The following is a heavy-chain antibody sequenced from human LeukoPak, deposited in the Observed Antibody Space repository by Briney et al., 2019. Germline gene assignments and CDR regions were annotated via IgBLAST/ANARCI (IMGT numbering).Heavy chain of an antibody. V-gene: IGHV1-69*06. CDR1: GGTFSSYA. CDR3: ARDSRYYDSSGYYLNQYYYYYYMDV. CDR2: IIPIFGTE. J-gene: IGHJ6*03. Sequence: ASVKVSCKASGGTFSSYAISWVRQAPGQGLEWMGGIIPIFGTENHAQKFQGRVTITADKSTSTAYMELSRLRSDDTAVYYCARDSRYYDSSGYYLNQYYYYYYMDVWGKGTTVTVSS. D-gene: IGHD3-22*01.